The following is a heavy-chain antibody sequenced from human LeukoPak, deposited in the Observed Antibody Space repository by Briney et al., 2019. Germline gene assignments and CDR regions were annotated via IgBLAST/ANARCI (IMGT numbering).Heavy chain of an antibody. Sequence: SGTLSLTCTVSGYSISSGYYWGWIRQPPGKGLEWIGSIYHSGNTYYKSSLKSRVTISVDTSKNQFSLKLRSVTTTDTAVYYCARAGFTFSDYFGSFFDYWGQGTLVTVSS. CDR2: IYHSGNT. V-gene: IGHV4-38-2*02. CDR1: GYSISSGYY. CDR3: ARAGFTFSDYFGSFFDY. D-gene: IGHD3-10*01. J-gene: IGHJ4*02.